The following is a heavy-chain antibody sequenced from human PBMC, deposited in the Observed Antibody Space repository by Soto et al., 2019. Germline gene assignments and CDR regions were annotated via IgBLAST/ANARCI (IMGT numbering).Heavy chain of an antibody. D-gene: IGHD6-19*01. J-gene: IGHJ4*02. Sequence: GASVKVSCKASGGTFSSYAISWVRQAPGQGLEWMGGIIPIFGTANYAQKFQGRVTITADESTSTAYMELSSLRSEDTAVYYCATPGPDSGWALDYWGQGTLVTVSS. CDR3: ATPGPDSGWALDY. CDR2: IIPIFGTA. V-gene: IGHV1-69*13. CDR1: GGTFSSYA.